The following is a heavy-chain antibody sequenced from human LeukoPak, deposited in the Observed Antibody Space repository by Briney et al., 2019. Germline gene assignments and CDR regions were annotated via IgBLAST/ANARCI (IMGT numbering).Heavy chain of an antibody. Sequence: TGGSLRLSCAASGFTVSSNYMSWVRQAPGKGLEWVSGISWNSGSIGYADSVKGRFTISRDNAKNSLYLQMNSLRAEDTALYYCAEDIGGVSSSWKAYDYWGQGTLVTVSS. CDR1: GFTVSSNY. V-gene: IGHV3-9*01. CDR3: AEDIGGVSSSWKAYDY. D-gene: IGHD6-13*01. CDR2: ISWNSGSI. J-gene: IGHJ4*02.